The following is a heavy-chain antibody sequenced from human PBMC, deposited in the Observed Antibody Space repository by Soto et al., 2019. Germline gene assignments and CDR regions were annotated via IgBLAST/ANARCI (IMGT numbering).Heavy chain of an antibody. CDR3: AREYSSSWYGWFDP. D-gene: IGHD6-13*01. Sequence: SETLSLTCTVSGGSIGSYYWSWIRQPAGKGLEWIGRIYTSGSTNYNPSLKSRVTMSVDTSKNQFSLKLSSVTAADTAVYYCAREYSSSWYGWFDPWGQGTLVTVSS. CDR2: IYTSGST. CDR1: GGSIGSYY. V-gene: IGHV4-4*07. J-gene: IGHJ5*02.